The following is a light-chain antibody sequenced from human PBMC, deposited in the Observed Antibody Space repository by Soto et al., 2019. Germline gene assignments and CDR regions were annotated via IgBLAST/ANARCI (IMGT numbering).Light chain of an antibody. V-gene: IGKV1-39*01. J-gene: IGKJ2*01. CDR1: QNVATY. Sequence: DIQMTQSPSSLSASIGDRVTISCRASQNVATYLNWYQQKPGKAPKLLIYLASTLQSGVPSRFSGSGSGTDFTLTISSLQPEDVAAYFCQPSYSTPYTFCRGTKLEIK. CDR3: QPSYSTPYT. CDR2: LAS.